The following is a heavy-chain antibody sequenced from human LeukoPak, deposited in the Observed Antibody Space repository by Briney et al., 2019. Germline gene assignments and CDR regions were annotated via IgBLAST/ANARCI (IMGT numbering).Heavy chain of an antibody. CDR1: GFTFSIYP. D-gene: IGHD2-15*01. V-gene: IGHV3-64*01. CDR3: ARGLVVVIATLDF. Sequence: GGSLRLSCAASGFTFSIYPMHWVRQAPGKGLEYVSGININGGSTYYANSVKGRFTISRDNSNNTLFLQMGSLRAEDMAVYYCARGLVVVIATLDFWGQGTLVTVSS. CDR2: ININGGST. J-gene: IGHJ4*02.